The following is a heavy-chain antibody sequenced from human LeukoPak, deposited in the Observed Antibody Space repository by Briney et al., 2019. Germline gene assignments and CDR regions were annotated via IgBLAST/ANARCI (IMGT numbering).Heavy chain of an antibody. Sequence: PGGSLRLSCAASGFTFSDYYMSWIRQAPGKGLEWVSYISSSGSTIYYADSVKGRFTISRDNAKNSLYLQMNSLRAEDTAVYYCARSISSSDDAFDIWGQGTMVTVSS. D-gene: IGHD6-6*01. CDR1: GFTFSDYY. V-gene: IGHV3-11*04. CDR2: ISSSGSTI. J-gene: IGHJ3*02. CDR3: ARSISSSDDAFDI.